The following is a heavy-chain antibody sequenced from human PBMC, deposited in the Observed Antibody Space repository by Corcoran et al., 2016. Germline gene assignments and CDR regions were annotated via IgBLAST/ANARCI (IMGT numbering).Heavy chain of an antibody. D-gene: IGHD3-10*01. Sequence: EVQLVESGGGLVQPGRSLRLSCTASGFTFGDYAMSWFRQAPGKGLEWVGFIRSKAYGGTTEYAASVKGRFTISRDDSKSIAYLQMNSLKTEDTDVYYCTSGWFGENRYYYYGMDVWGQGTTVTVSS. CDR1: GFTFGDYA. CDR2: IRSKAYGGTT. J-gene: IGHJ6*02. V-gene: IGHV3-49*03. CDR3: TSGWFGENRYYYYGMDV.